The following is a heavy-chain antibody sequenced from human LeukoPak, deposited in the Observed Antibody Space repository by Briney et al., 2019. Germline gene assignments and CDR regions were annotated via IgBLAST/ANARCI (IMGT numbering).Heavy chain of an antibody. CDR2: IYSGGST. V-gene: IGHV3-66*01. D-gene: IGHD1-26*01. Sequence: GGSLRLSCAASGLTVSSNYMNWVRQAPGKGLEWVAIIYSGGSTYYADSVKGRFTISRDNSKNTLYLQMNSLRAEDTAVYYCAREISGYWGQGTLVTVSS. CDR3: AREISGY. J-gene: IGHJ4*02. CDR1: GLTVSSNY.